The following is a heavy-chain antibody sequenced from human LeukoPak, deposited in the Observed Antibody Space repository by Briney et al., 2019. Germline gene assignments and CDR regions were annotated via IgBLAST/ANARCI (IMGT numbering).Heavy chain of an antibody. D-gene: IGHD6-6*01. Sequence: SETLSLTCTVSGGSISSGSYYWSWIRQPAGKGLEWIGRIYTSGSTNYNPSLKSRVTISVDTSKNQFSLKLSSVTAADTAVYYCASRLGAAHGDAFDIRGQGTMVTVSS. CDR3: ASRLGAAHGDAFDI. V-gene: IGHV4-61*02. J-gene: IGHJ3*02. CDR1: GGSISSGSYY. CDR2: IYTSGST.